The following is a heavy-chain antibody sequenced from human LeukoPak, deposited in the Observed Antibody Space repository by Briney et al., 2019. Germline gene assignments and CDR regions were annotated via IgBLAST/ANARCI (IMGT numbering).Heavy chain of an antibody. Sequence: ASVKVSCKASGYTFTSYYMHWVRQAPGQGLEWMGIINPSGGSTSYAQKFQGRVTMTRDTSTSTVYMELSSLRSEDTAVYYCATFDYPPYGLDYWGQGTLVTVSS. CDR1: GYTFTSYY. V-gene: IGHV1-46*01. J-gene: IGHJ4*02. CDR3: ATFDYPPYGLDY. D-gene: IGHD3-9*01. CDR2: INPSGGST.